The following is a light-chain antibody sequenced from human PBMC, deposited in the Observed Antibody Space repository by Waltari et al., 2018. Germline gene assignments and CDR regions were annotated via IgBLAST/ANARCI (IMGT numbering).Light chain of an antibody. Sequence: SVLTQPPSASATPGQRVTISCSGSSPNTANNTLCWYPQLPGTAPKLLIYTNNRRPSGVPDRFSGSKSATSASLAISGLRSEDEADYYCAAWDTDLSGVFGGGTRLTVL. J-gene: IGLJ3*02. CDR3: AAWDTDLSGV. V-gene: IGLV1-47*02. CDR2: TNN. CDR1: SPNTANNT.